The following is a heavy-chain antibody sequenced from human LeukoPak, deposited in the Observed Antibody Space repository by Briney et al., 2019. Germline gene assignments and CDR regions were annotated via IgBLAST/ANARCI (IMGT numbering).Heavy chain of an antibody. V-gene: IGHV3-48*01. CDR2: ISSSSSTI. CDR1: GFTFSSYS. CDR3: ARDLQMVRGVMVY. Sequence: GGSLRLSCAASGFTFSSYSMNWVRQAPGKGLEWVSYISSSSSTIYYAGSVKGRFTISRDNAKNSLYLQMNSLRAEDTAVYYCARDLQMVRGVMVYWGQGTLVTVSS. D-gene: IGHD3-10*01. J-gene: IGHJ4*02.